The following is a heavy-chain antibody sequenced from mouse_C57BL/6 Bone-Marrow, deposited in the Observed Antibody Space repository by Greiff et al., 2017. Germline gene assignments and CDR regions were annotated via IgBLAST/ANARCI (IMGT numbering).Heavy chain of an antibody. CDR2: IYPSDSET. CDR1: GYTFTSYW. V-gene: IGHV1-61*01. CDR3: ARNYDYGPDY. D-gene: IGHD1-1*01. Sequence: QVQLQQPGAELVRPGSSVKLSCKASGYTFTSYWMDWVKQRPGQGLEWIGNIYPSDSETHYNQKFKDKATLTVDKSSSTAYMQLSSLTSEDSAVYYCARNYDYGPDYWGQGTTLTVSS. J-gene: IGHJ2*01.